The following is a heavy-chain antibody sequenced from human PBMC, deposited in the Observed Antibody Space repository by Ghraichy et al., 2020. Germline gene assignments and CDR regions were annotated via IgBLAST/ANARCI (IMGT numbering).Heavy chain of an antibody. J-gene: IGHJ6*02. Sequence: SETLSLTCTVSGGSISSYYYWTWIRRPPGKGLEWIGYMHSSGTAYYNPSLKSRVTISLDTSQNQFSLNLRYVSAADTAIYYCARAPQFYYGVDVWGQGSTATVSS. CDR2: MHSSGTA. V-gene: IGHV4-59*01. CDR3: ARAPQFYYGVDV. CDR1: GGSISSYY.